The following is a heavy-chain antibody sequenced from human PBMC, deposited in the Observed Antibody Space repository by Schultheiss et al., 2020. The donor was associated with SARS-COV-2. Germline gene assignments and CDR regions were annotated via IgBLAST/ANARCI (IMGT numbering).Heavy chain of an antibody. V-gene: IGHV3-64*01. CDR2: ISSNGGST. CDR1: GFTVSSNY. J-gene: IGHJ6*03. CDR3: ARAGYSYGLGYYYYYMDV. Sequence: GGSLRLSCAASGFTVSSNYMSWVRQAPGKGLEYVSAISSNGGSTYYANSVKGRFTISRHNSKNTLYLQMNSLRAEDTAVYYCARAGYSYGLGYYYYYMDVWGKGTTVTVSS. D-gene: IGHD5-18*01.